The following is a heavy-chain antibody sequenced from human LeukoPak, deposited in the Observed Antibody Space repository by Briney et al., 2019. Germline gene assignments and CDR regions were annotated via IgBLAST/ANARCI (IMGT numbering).Heavy chain of an antibody. CDR2: INPNSGGT. Sequence: ASVKVSCKASGSTFTDYYMHWVRQAPGQGLEWMGWINPNSGGTNFAQKFQGRVTMTRDTSISTAYMELSSLRSEDTAVYYCAREASLDPSEMATTLYYFDYWGQGTLVTVSS. CDR3: AREASLDPSEMATTLYYFDY. CDR1: GSTFTDYY. J-gene: IGHJ4*02. D-gene: IGHD5-24*01. V-gene: IGHV1-2*02.